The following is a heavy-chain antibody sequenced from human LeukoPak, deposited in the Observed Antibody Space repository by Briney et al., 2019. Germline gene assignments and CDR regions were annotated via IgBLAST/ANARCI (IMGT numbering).Heavy chain of an antibody. CDR3: AREDSYYYGSRSYSILDY. Sequence: SETLSLTCAVYGGSFSGYYWSWIRQPPGKGLEWIGEINHSGSTNYNPSLKSRVTISVDTSKNQFSLKLSSVTAADTAVYYCAREDSYYYGSRSYSILDYWGQGTLVTVSS. V-gene: IGHV4-34*01. CDR2: INHSGST. CDR1: GGSFSGYY. D-gene: IGHD3-10*01. J-gene: IGHJ4*02.